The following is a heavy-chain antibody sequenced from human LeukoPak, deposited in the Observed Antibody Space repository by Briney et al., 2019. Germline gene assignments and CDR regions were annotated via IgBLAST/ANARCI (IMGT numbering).Heavy chain of an antibody. J-gene: IGHJ4*02. V-gene: IGHV3-30-3*01. CDR1: GFPFSTYA. Sequence: PGRSLRLSCAASGFPFSTYAMHWVRQAPDKGLEWVAFISYDGNNKFYADSVKGRFTISRDNSKNTLYLQMNSLRAEDTAVYYCAKEVRRITMVRGVIGGFWGQGTLVTVSS. D-gene: IGHD3-10*01. CDR2: ISYDGNNK. CDR3: AKEVRRITMVRGVIGGF.